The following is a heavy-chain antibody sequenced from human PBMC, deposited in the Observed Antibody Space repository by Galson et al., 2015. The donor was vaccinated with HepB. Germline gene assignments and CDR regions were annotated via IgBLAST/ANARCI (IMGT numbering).Heavy chain of an antibody. Sequence: ETLSLTCTVSGGSISSSSYYWGWIRQPPGKGLEWIGSIYYSGSTYYNPSLKSRVTISVDTSKNQFSLKLSSVTAADTAVYYCARQGYSTPYYYYGMDVWGQGTTVTVSS. D-gene: IGHD5-18*01. CDR2: IYYSGST. V-gene: IGHV4-39*01. J-gene: IGHJ6*02. CDR1: GGSISSSSYY. CDR3: ARQGYSTPYYYYGMDV.